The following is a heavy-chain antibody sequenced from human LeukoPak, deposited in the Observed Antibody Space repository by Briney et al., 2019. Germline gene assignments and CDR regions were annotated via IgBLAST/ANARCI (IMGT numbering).Heavy chain of an antibody. J-gene: IGHJ3*02. Sequence: SETLSLTCTVSGGSISSGGDYWSWIRQHPGKGLEWIGYIYYSGSTYYNPSLKSRVTISVDTSKNQFSLKLSSVTAADTAVYYCARVKDYSNYGEAFDIWGQGTMVTVSS. CDR3: ARVKDYSNYGEAFDI. CDR2: IYYSGST. D-gene: IGHD4-11*01. V-gene: IGHV4-31*03. CDR1: GGSISSGGDY.